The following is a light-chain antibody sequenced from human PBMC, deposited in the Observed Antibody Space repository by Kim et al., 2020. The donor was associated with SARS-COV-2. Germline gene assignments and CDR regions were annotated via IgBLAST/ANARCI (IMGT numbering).Light chain of an antibody. CDR2: EDD. CDR1: TGSIADKF. V-gene: IGLV6-57*03. J-gene: IGLJ3*02. Sequence: TLPTSYTRGTGSIADKFVQWYEQRPCCAPSSVIYEDDHTPSGVPDRFSGSIDGSSNSASLTISGLKNEDEADYYCQSYDSSNHWVFGGGTQLTVL. CDR3: QSYDSSNHWV.